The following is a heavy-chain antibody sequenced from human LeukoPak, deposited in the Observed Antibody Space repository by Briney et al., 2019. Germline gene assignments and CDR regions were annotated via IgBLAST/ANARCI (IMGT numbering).Heavy chain of an antibody. CDR1: GGSISSYY. D-gene: IGHD6-13*01. CDR3: ARHTIAAADSFDY. V-gene: IGHV4-59*08. Sequence: PSETLSLTCTVSGGSISSYYWSWIRQPPGKGLEWIGYIYYSGSTNYNPSLKSRVTISVDTSKNQFSLKLSSVTAADTAVYYCARHTIAAADSFDYWGQGTLVTVSS. J-gene: IGHJ4*02. CDR2: IYYSGST.